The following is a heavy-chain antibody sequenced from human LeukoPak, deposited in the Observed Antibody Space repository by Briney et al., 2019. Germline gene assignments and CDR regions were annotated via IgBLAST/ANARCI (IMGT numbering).Heavy chain of an antibody. CDR1: GYTFTSYA. Sequence: ASVKVSCKASGYTFTSYAMNWVRQAPGQGLEWMGWINTNTGNPTYAQGFTGRFVFSLDTSVSTAYLQISSLKAEDTAVYYCARVSIFGIYNWFDPWGQGTLVTVSS. CDR3: ARVSIFGIYNWFDP. D-gene: IGHD3-3*01. J-gene: IGHJ5*02. V-gene: IGHV7-4-1*02. CDR2: INTNTGNP.